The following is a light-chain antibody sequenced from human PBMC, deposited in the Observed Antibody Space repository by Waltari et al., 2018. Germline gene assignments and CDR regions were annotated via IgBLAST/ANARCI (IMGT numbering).Light chain of an antibody. Sequence: IVLTQSPPTLSLSPGERATLSCPASQSVRIYLAWYQQKPGQPPRLLIYDASNRDTGIPDRFSGSGSGTDFTLTISSLEAEDLAVYYCQQRNGWPRTFGGGTRVEIK. V-gene: IGKV3-11*01. CDR1: QSVRIY. CDR3: QQRNGWPRT. CDR2: DAS. J-gene: IGKJ4*01.